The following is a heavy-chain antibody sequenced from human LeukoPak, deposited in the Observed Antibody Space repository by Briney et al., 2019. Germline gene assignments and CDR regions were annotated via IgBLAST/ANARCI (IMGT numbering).Heavy chain of an antibody. CDR3: ARDPNGDYIGAFDF. CDR1: GFTFNNYV. V-gene: IGHV3-23*01. CDR2: ITGGGRT. J-gene: IGHJ3*01. D-gene: IGHD4-17*01. Sequence: GGSLRLSCAASGFTFNNYVMMWVRQAQGQGLEWVSAITGGGRTYYADSVKGRFTISRDNSKNTLYLQMNSLRAEDTALYFCARDPNGDYIGAFDFLGQGTVVTVSS.